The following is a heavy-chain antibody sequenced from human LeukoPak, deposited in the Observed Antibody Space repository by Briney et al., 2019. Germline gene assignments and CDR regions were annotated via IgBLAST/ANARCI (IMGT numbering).Heavy chain of an antibody. CDR3: AGEGHYYDSSGYYYGGEDY. D-gene: IGHD3-22*01. Sequence: PSETLSLTCTVSGGSISSYYWSWIRQPAGKGLEWIGRIYTRGSTNYNPSLKSRVTMSVDTSKNQFSLKLSSVTAADTAVYYRAGEGHYYDSSGYYYGGEDYWGQGTLVTVSS. CDR1: GGSISSYY. V-gene: IGHV4-4*07. CDR2: IYTRGST. J-gene: IGHJ4*02.